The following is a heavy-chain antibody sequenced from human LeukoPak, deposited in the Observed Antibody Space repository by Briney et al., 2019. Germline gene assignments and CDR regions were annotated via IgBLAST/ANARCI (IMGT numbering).Heavy chain of an antibody. CDR3: AKSLGRYYGSGSPFDY. V-gene: IGHV4-34*01. J-gene: IGHJ4*01. Sequence: PSETLSLTCAVYGGSFSGYYWSWIRQPPGKGLEWIGEINHSGSTNYNPSLKSRVTISVDTSKNQFSLKLSSVTAADTAVYYCAKSLGRYYGSGSPFDYWGQEPWSPSPQ. CDR1: GGSFSGYY. D-gene: IGHD3-10*01. CDR2: INHSGST.